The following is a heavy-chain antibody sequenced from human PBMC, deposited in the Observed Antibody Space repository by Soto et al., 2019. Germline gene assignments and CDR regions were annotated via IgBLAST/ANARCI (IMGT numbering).Heavy chain of an antibody. J-gene: IGHJ4*02. CDR1: GYTFTIYW. D-gene: IGHD4-17*01. CDR3: ARPANTVADHFDL. CDR2: IYPSDSDT. Sequence: GESLKISCQVSGYTFTIYWIGWVRQMPGKGLEWMGIIYPSDSDTRYSPSFQGQVTISADQSINTAYLQWDSLKASDTAIYYCARPANTVADHFDLWGQGTLVTVSS. V-gene: IGHV5-51*01.